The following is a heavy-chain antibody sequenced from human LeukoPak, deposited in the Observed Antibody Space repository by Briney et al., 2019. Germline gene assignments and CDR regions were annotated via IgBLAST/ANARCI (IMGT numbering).Heavy chain of an antibody. J-gene: IGHJ4*02. CDR1: GFTFSSYA. V-gene: IGHV3-23*01. D-gene: IGHD4-23*01. CDR2: ISGSGGST. Sequence: GGSLRLSCAASGFTFSSYAMSWVRQAPGQGLEWVSAISGSGGSTYYADSVKGRFTTSRDNPKNTLYVQMNSLRAEDTAVYYCARGRGADYGGNSGYFDYWGQGTLVTVSS. CDR3: ARGRGADYGGNSGYFDY.